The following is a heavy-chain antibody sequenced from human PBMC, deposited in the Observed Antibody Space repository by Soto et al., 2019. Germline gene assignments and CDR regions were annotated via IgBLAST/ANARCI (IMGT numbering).Heavy chain of an antibody. V-gene: IGHV3-23*01. J-gene: IGHJ4*02. D-gene: IGHD6-6*01. Sequence: PGGSLRLSCAASGFTFSSYAMSWVRQAPGKGLEWVSAISGSGDSTYYADSVKGRFTISRDNPKNTLYLQLNSLRAEDTAVYYCAKDWRYCSSLTTFDYWGQGTLVTVSS. CDR2: ISGSGDST. CDR3: AKDWRYCSSLTTFDY. CDR1: GFTFSSYA.